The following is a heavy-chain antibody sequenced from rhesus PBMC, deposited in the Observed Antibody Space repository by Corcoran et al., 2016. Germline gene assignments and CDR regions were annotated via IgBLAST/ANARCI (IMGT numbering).Heavy chain of an antibody. V-gene: IGHV3S42*01. J-gene: IGHJ4*01. CDR2: SNEGGEIT. CDR3: AKDGFDY. Sequence: EVQLVDSGGGLAKPGGSLRLSCAASGFPFCSSWLIWVRQTPGKGREWISASNEGGEITYYADSVKGRFNISRDNSKNTLSLQMNSLRGEDTAVYYCAKDGFDYWGQGVLVTVSS. CDR1: GFPFCSSW.